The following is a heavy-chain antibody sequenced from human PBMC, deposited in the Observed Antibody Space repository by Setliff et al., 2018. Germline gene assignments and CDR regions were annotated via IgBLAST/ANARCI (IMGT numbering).Heavy chain of an antibody. CDR1: GFTFSSYG. CDR3: ARTCSGSGCYAGLES. CDR2: ISDDGSNK. D-gene: IGHD2-15*01. Sequence: PGGSLRLSCAASGFTFSSYGMHWVRQAPGKGLEWVAVISDDGSNKYYADSVKGRFTISRDNSKNTLYLQMNSLRPEDTAVYYCARTCSGSGCYAGLESWGQGTPVTVSS. J-gene: IGHJ4*02. V-gene: IGHV3-30*03.